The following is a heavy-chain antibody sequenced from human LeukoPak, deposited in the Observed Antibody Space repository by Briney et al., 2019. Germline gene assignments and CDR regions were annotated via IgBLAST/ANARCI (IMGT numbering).Heavy chain of an antibody. V-gene: IGHV1-8*01. CDR1: GYSFTSYD. CDR3: ARGHSGCDAFDI. D-gene: IGHD5-12*01. J-gene: IGHJ3*02. CDR2: MNPNSGNT. Sequence: ASVKVSCKASGYSFTSYDINWVRQATGQGLEWMGWMNPNSGNTGYAQKFQGRVTMTRNTSISTAYMELSSLRSEDTAVYYCARGHSGCDAFDIWGQGTMVTVSS.